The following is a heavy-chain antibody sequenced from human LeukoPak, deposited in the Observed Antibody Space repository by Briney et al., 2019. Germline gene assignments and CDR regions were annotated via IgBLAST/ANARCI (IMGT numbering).Heavy chain of an antibody. CDR2: TYYRSKWYN. D-gene: IGHD6-6*01. CDR1: GDSVSSNSAA. V-gene: IGHV6-1*01. Sequence: SQTLSLTCAISGDSVSSNSAAWNWLRQSPSRGLEWLGRTYYRSKWYNDYAVSVKSLITINPDTSKNQFSLQLYSVTPEDTAVYYCARSHHSYYFDYGGQGALVTVS. J-gene: IGHJ4*02. CDR3: ARSHHSYYFDY.